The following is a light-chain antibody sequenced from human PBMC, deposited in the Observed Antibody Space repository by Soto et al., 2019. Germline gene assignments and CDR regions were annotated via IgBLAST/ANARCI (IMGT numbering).Light chain of an antibody. J-gene: IGLJ3*02. CDR1: SSDVGGYNY. CDR2: EVS. Sequence: QSALTQPASVSGSPGQSITISCTGTSSDVGGYNYVSWYQQHPGKAPKLMIYEVSNRPSGVSNRFSGSKSGNTASLTISGXQAEDEADYYCSSYTSSSTLGVFGGGTKLTVL. CDR3: SSYTSSSTLGV. V-gene: IGLV2-14*01.